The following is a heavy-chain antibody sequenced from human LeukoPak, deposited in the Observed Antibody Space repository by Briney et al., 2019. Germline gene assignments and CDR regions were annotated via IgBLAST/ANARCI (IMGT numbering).Heavy chain of an antibody. Sequence: GSSVKVSCKASGGTLSSYAISWVRQAPGQGLEWMGGIIPIFGTANYAQKFQGRVTITADKSTSTAYMELSSLRSEDTAVYYCARRSVGDYGSGSYFDYWGQGTLVTVSS. CDR3: ARRSVGDYGSGSYFDY. CDR2: IIPIFGTA. V-gene: IGHV1-69*06. D-gene: IGHD3-10*01. J-gene: IGHJ4*02. CDR1: GGTLSSYA.